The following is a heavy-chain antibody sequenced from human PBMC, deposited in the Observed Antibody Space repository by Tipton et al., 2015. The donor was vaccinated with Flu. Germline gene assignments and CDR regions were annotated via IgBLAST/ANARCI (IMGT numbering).Heavy chain of an antibody. D-gene: IGHD2-2*01. V-gene: IGHV5-10-1*01. CDR3: ARQGIGSCSSTSCAGAFDI. CDR1: GYSFTSYW. J-gene: IGHJ3*02. Sequence: QLVQSGAEVKKPGESLRISCKGSGYSFTSYWISWVRQMPGKGLEWMGRIDPSDSYTNYSPSFQGHVTISADKSISTAYLQWSSLKASDTAMYYCARQGIGSCSSTSCAGAFDIWGQGTMVTVSS. CDR2: IDPSDSYT.